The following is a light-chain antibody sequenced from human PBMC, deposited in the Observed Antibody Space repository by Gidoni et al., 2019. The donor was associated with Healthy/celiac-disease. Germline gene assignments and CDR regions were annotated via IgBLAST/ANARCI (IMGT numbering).Light chain of an antibody. CDR3: QQRSNWPSYT. CDR2: DAS. J-gene: IGKJ2*01. V-gene: IGKV3-11*01. CDR1: QRVSSY. Sequence: EIVLTQSPATLSLSPGERSTLSFRASQRVSSYLAWYQQKPGQAPRLLIYDASNRDTGIPARFSGSGSGTDFTLTISSLEPEDFAVYYCQQRSNWPSYTFGQGTKLEIK.